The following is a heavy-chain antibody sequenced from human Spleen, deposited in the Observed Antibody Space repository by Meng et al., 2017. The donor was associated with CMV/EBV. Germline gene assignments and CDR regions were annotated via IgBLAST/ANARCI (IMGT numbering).Heavy chain of an antibody. D-gene: IGHD2-8*01. CDR2: IKSNTDGGTT. V-gene: IGHV3-15*01. Sequence: EVQLGESGGRLVKPGGSLGLSCAASGFPFSKAYMNWVRQAPGTGLEWLGRIKSNTDGGTTDFATPVEGRFTMSRDDSKNIVYLQMNNLKTEDTAVYYCTTMLPGRQFRDLWGQGTLVTVSS. CDR3: TTMLPGRQFRDL. J-gene: IGHJ4*02. CDR1: GFPFSKAY.